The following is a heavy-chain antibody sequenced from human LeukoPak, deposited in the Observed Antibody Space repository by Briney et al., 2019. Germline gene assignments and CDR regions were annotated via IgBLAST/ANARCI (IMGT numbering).Heavy chain of an antibody. CDR3: VKDRSIAAPNNDFFDS. CDR1: GNYW. Sequence: GGSLRLSCAASGNYWMHWVRQVPGKGLVWVSHINSDGSWTSYADSVKGRFTISKDNAKNTVYLQMNSLRAEDTAVYYCVKDRSIAAPNNDFFDSWGQGALVTVSS. V-gene: IGHV3-74*01. J-gene: IGHJ4*02. CDR2: INSDGSWT. D-gene: IGHD6-6*01.